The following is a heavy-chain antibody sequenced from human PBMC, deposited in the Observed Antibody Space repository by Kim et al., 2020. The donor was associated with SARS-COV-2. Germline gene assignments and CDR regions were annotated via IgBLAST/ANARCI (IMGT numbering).Heavy chain of an antibody. Sequence: SETLSLTCTVSGGSISSYYWSWIRQPPGKGLEWIGYIYYSGSTNYNPSLKSRVTISVDTSKNQFSLKLSSVTAADTAVYYFSRLAVAGSYYFDSWGQGT. CDR1: GGSISSYY. CDR2: IYYSGST. V-gene: IGHV4-59*08. J-gene: IGHJ4*02. CDR3: SRLAVAGSYYFDS. D-gene: IGHD6-19*01.